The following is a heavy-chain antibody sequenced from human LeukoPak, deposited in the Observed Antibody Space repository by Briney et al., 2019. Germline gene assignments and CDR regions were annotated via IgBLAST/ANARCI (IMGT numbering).Heavy chain of an antibody. CDR3: ARLAWGRLDY. D-gene: IGHD7-27*01. CDR2: ISYHGIA. Sequence: PSETLSLTCTVSGGSIGSSSYYWGWIRQPPGKGLEWIGSISYHGIAYYNPSLKSRVTISVDTSKNQFSLKLSSVTAADTAVYYCARLAWGRLDYWGQGTLVTVSS. CDR1: GGSIGSSSYY. J-gene: IGHJ4*02. V-gene: IGHV4-39*07.